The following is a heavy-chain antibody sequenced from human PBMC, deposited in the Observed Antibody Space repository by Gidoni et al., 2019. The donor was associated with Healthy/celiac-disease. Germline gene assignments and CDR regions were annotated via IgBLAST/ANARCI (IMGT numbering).Heavy chain of an antibody. V-gene: IGHV3-30*18. CDR1: GFTFSSYG. Sequence: QVQLVESGGGVVTPGRSLRLPCAASGFTFSSYGMHWVRQAPGKGLEWVAVISYDGSNKYYADSVKGRFTISRDNSKNTLYLQMNSLRAEDTAVYYCAKEGDTAFFSWGQGTLVTVSS. CDR2: ISYDGSNK. D-gene: IGHD5-18*01. CDR3: AKEGDTAFFS. J-gene: IGHJ4*02.